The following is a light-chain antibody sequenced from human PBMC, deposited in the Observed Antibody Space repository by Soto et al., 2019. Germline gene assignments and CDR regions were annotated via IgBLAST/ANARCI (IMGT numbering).Light chain of an antibody. CDR2: SAS. V-gene: IGKV3-15*01. CDR1: QSVNNN. CDR3: QQYNKWPLT. Sequence: EIVMTQSPVTLSVSPGERATLSCTASQSVNNNVAWYQQKPGHTPRLLIYSASIGATCNPAGFSGSGSGSDVTLTISSLQSEDFAVYYCQQYNKWPLTFGPGTKVDIK. J-gene: IGKJ3*01.